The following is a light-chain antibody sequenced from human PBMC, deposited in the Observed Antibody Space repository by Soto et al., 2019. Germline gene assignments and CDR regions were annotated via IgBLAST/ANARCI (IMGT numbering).Light chain of an antibody. J-gene: IGLJ1*01. CDR3: CSYTVSGTYV. V-gene: IGLV1-40*01. Sequence: QSVLTQPPSVSGAPGQRVTVSCTGSSSNIGAGSDVHWYQQLPGTAPKLLIFANNNRPSGVPDRFSGSKSGNTATLTISGLQAEDEADYYCCSYTVSGTYVFGTGTKVTVL. CDR2: ANN. CDR1: SSNIGAGSD.